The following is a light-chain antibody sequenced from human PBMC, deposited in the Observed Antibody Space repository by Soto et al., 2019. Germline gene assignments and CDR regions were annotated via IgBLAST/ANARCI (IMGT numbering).Light chain of an antibody. CDR3: QSYDSGLSGYV. Sequence: QSVLTQPPSVSGAPGQRVTISCTGSSCNIGAGYDVHWYQQLPGTAPKLLIYNNNNRPSGVPDRFSGSKSGTSASLAITGLQAEDETDYYCQSYDSGLSGYVFGTGTKLTVL. J-gene: IGLJ1*01. V-gene: IGLV1-40*01. CDR1: SCNIGAGYD. CDR2: NNN.